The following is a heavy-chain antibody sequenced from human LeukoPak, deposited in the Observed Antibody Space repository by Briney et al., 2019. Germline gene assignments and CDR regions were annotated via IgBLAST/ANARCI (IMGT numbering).Heavy chain of an antibody. J-gene: IGHJ4*02. CDR1: GFTFSSYA. Sequence: GGSLRLSCAASGFTFSSYAMNWVRQAPGKGLEWVSAISGSGGSTYYADSVKGRFTISRDNSKNTLYLQMNSLRAEDTAVYYCAEDLWDSGYCTNGVCYVFDYWGQGTLVTVSS. D-gene: IGHD2-8*01. CDR3: AEDLWDSGYCTNGVCYVFDY. CDR2: ISGSGGST. V-gene: IGHV3-23*01.